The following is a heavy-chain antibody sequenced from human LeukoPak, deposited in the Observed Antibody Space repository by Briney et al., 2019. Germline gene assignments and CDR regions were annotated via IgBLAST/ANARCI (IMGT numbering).Heavy chain of an antibody. V-gene: IGHV1-8*01. CDR2: MNPNSGNP. Sequence: GASLKVSCKASGYTFTSYDINWVRQATGQGLYWKGWMNPNSGNPGYAQKFQCRVTMTRNTSIGTAYMELSSLRSEDTAVYFFLQAEDGIRDFDWFTSSGHSDYWGQGTLVTVSS. CDR3: LQAEDGIRDFDWFTSSGHSDY. D-gene: IGHD3-9*01. J-gene: IGHJ4*02. CDR1: GYTFTSYD.